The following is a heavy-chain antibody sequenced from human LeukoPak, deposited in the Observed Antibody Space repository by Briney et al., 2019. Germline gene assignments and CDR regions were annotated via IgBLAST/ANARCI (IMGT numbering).Heavy chain of an antibody. CDR3: AKMEGYCTSTSCYGWFDP. Sequence: GGSLRLSCAASGFTFSSYAMSWVRQGSGKGLEWVSVICGSGGSTYYADSVKGRFTISRDNSKNTLYLQMNSLRAEDTAVYYCAKMEGYCTSTSCYGWFDPWGQGTLVTVSS. J-gene: IGHJ5*02. CDR1: GFTFSSYA. V-gene: IGHV3-23*01. D-gene: IGHD2-2*01. CDR2: ICGSGGST.